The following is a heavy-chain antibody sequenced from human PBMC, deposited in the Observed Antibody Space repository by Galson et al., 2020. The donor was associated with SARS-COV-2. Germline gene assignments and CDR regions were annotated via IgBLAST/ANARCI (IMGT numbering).Heavy chain of an antibody. CDR2: ISVNGNT. V-gene: IGHV3-23*01. CDR1: GFTIDTLA. Sequence: GSLRLSCEASGFTIDTLAMSWVRQAPGKGLQWVAGISVNGNTYYTESVKGRFTISRDTSTNTVYLQMNDLRAEDTAFYYCAKERQWLGYYMDVWGKGITVTISS. CDR3: AKERQWLGYYMDV. J-gene: IGHJ6*03. D-gene: IGHD6-19*01.